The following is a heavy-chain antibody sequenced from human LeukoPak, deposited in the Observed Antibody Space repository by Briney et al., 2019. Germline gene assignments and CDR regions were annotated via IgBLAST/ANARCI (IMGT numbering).Heavy chain of an antibody. CDR3: AKDIGGFNSGTLDY. J-gene: IGHJ4*02. D-gene: IGHD1-1*01. CDR1: GFTFDDYA. CDR2: ISWDGGRT. Sequence: GGSLRLSCAASGFTFDDYAMHWVRQVPGKGLEWVSLISWDGGRTSYADSVKGRFTVSRDNSKKSLYLQMNSLNSEDSALYYCAKDIGGFNSGTLDYWGQGTLVTVSS. V-gene: IGHV3-43*01.